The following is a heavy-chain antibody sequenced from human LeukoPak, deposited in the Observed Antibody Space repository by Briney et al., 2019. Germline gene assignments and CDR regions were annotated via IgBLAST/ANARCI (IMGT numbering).Heavy chain of an antibody. CDR3: ARDESVAGPTTFDY. V-gene: IGHV3-74*01. D-gene: IGHD6-19*01. Sequence: GGSLSLSCAASGFTFSNYWMHWVPQAPGKGLVWVSRINTDGSNTIYADSVKGRFTISRDNAKNTLYLQMNSLRAEDTAVYYCARDESVAGPTTFDYWGQGTLVTVSS. CDR2: INTDGSNT. CDR1: GFTFSNYW. J-gene: IGHJ4*02.